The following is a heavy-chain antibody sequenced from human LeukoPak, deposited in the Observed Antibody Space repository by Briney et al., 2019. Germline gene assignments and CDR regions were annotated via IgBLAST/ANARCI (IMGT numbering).Heavy chain of an antibody. D-gene: IGHD2-15*01. CDR2: IFGSGGSA. CDR1: GSAFGSYA. Sequence: PGGSLRLSCTASGSAFGSYAMYWVRQAPGKGLEWVSGIFGSGGSAHYADSVKGRFTISRDNSKNTVYLGMNSLGVEDTAVYYCAKTTVGYSSGRFPGWPADYWGQGTLVTVSS. J-gene: IGHJ4*02. V-gene: IGHV3-23*01. CDR3: AKTTVGYSSGRFPGWPADY.